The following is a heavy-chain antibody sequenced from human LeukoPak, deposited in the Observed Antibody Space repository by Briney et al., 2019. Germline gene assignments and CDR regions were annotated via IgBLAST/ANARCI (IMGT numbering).Heavy chain of an antibody. J-gene: IGHJ5*02. CDR2: ISGSSGST. CDR3: AKNDIVVVVAATRRFDL. D-gene: IGHD2-15*01. Sequence: GGSLRLSCAASGFTFSSYAMSWVRQAPGKGLEWVSAISGSSGSTYYADSVKGRFTISRDNSKNTLYLQMNSLRAEDTAVYYCAKNDIVVVVAATRRFDLWGQGTLVTVSS. V-gene: IGHV3-23*01. CDR1: GFTFSSYA.